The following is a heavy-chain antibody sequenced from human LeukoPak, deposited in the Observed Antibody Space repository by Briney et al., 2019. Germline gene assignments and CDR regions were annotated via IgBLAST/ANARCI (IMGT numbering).Heavy chain of an antibody. CDR2: INSDGSST. J-gene: IGHJ4*02. V-gene: IGHV3-74*01. CDR3: ARPYDTRGYFPDY. Sequence: PGGSLRLSCAASGFTFSSYWMHWVRQAPGKGLVWVSRINSDGSSTSYADSVKGRFTISRDNAKNSLYLQMNSLGAEDTAVYYCARPYDTRGYFPDYWGQGTLVTVSS. D-gene: IGHD3-22*01. CDR1: GFTFSSYW.